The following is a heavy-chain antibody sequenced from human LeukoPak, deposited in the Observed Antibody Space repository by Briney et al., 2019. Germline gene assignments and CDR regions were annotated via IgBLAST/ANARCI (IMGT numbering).Heavy chain of an antibody. J-gene: IGHJ4*02. CDR1: GFTFASYA. D-gene: IGHD3-10*01. CDR2: ISSDGTTE. Sequence: GGSLRLSCAGSGFTFASYAVHWARQAPGKRLEWVAFISSDGTTEHYRDSVKGRFTLSRDNSKNTVSLQMNSLGTEDTAVYYCARGRDSGSFIIDYWGQGTLVTVSS. V-gene: IGHV3-30-3*01. CDR3: ARGRDSGSFIIDY.